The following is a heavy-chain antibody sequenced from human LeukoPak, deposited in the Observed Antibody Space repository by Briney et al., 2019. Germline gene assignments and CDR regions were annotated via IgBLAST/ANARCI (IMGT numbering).Heavy chain of an antibody. J-gene: IGHJ5*01. CDR3: ARQEYCSGGSCYTWFDS. V-gene: IGHV5-51*01. CDR2: TYPADSDI. CDR1: GYSFTNSW. D-gene: IGHD2-15*01. Sequence: GESLKISCKGSGYSFTNSWIGWVRLMPGKCLEWMGITYPADSDIRYSPSFQGQVTISADKSINTAYLQWSSLKASDTALYYCARQEYCSGGSCYTWFDSWGQGTLVTVSS.